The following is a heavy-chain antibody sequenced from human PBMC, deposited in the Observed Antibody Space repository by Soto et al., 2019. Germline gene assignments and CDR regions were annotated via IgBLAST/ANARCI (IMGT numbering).Heavy chain of an antibody. V-gene: IGHV3-7*03. CDR2: VKEDGSEK. CDR3: ATSPYPSFYYYGMDV. Sequence: GSLRLSCAASGFTFSNYWMSWVRQAPGKGLEWVANVKEDGSEKYYVDSVKGRFTISRDNAKNLMYLQMSSLRVEDTAVYYCATSPYPSFYYYGMDVWGQGTSVTVSS. CDR1: GFTFSNYW. J-gene: IGHJ6*02.